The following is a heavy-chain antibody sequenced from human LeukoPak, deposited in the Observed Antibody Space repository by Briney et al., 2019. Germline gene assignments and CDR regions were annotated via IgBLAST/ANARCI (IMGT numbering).Heavy chain of an antibody. Sequence: PSETLSLTCTVSGGSISSSSYYWGWIRQPPGKGLEWIGSIYYSGSTNYNPSLKSRVTISVDTSKNQFSLKLSSVTAADTAVYYCARDLRGYSYGPDWFDPWGQGTLVTVSS. CDR2: IYYSGST. D-gene: IGHD5-18*01. V-gene: IGHV4-39*07. CDR3: ARDLRGYSYGPDWFDP. J-gene: IGHJ5*02. CDR1: GGSISSSSYY.